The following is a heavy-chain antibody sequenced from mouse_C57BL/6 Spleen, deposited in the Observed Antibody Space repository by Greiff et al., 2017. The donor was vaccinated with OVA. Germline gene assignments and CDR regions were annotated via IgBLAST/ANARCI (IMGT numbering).Heavy chain of an antibody. CDR3: ANDGYYLFAC. J-gene: IGHJ3*01. V-gene: IGHV5-17*01. CDR1: GFTFSDYG. CDR2: ISSGSSTI. D-gene: IGHD2-3*01. Sequence: EVQLQQSGGGLVKPGGSLKLSCAASGFTFSDYGMHWVRQAPEKGLEWVAYISSGSSTIYYADTVKGRFTISRDNAKNTLFLQMTSLRSEDTAMYYCANDGYYLFACWGQGTLVTVSA.